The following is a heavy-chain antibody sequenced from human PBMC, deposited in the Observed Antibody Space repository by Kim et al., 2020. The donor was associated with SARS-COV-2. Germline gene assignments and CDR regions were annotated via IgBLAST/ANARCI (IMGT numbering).Heavy chain of an antibody. J-gene: IGHJ4*02. V-gene: IGHV2-70*01. D-gene: IGHD3-10*01. CDR3: ARFLIVRGAQLDY. Sequence: YSTSLKTRPTISKDTSKNQVVLTMTNMDPVDTATYYCARFLIVRGAQLDYWGQGTLVTVSS.